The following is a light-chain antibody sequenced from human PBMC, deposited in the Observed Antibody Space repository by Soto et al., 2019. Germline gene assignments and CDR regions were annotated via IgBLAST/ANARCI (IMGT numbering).Light chain of an antibody. CDR1: SSDIGYYNY. V-gene: IGLV2-14*01. CDR2: DVT. CDR3: SSYTRSSTVV. J-gene: IGLJ2*01. Sequence: QSVLTQPASVSGSPGQSISISCTGTSSDIGYYNYVSWYQQHPGKAPKLMIYDVTDRPSGISSRFSGSKSGNTASLTISGLQTEDEADYYCSSYTRSSTVVFGGGTKVTVL.